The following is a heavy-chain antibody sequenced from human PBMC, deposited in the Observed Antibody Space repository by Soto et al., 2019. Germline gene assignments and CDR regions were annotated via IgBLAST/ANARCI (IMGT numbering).Heavy chain of an antibody. CDR3: TTNHYDILTGYFDFDY. CDR2: MNPDSGHT. CDR1: GYTFTSYD. Sequence: GASVKVSCKASGYTFTSYDINWVRQATGQGPEWMGWMNPDSGHTGYVRKFQGRVTMTRNTATSTAYMELSSLRSEDTAVYYCTTNHYDILTGYFDFDYWGQGTLVTVSS. J-gene: IGHJ4*02. V-gene: IGHV1-8*01. D-gene: IGHD3-9*01.